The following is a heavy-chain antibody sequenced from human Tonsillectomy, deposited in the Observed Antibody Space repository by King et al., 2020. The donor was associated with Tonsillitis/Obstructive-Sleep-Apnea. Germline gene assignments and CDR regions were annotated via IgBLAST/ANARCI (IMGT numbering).Heavy chain of an antibody. Sequence: TLKESGPTLVKPTQTLTLTCTFSGFSLNTSELSVGWIRQPPGKALEWLALIDWDDEKRYSPSLKSRLTITTGTSKNQVVLTLTNTEPVDTATYYCARSAFSGYDYFGAFDIWGQGAMVTVSS. D-gene: IGHD5-12*01. J-gene: IGHJ3*02. CDR1: GFSLNTSELS. CDR3: ARSAFSGYDYFGAFDI. CDR2: IDWDDEK. V-gene: IGHV2-5*02.